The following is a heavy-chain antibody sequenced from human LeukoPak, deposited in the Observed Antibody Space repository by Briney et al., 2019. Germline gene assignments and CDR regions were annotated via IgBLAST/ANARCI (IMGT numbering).Heavy chain of an antibody. D-gene: IGHD2-21*01. CDR3: ANQSPYSYGMDV. J-gene: IGHJ6*02. V-gene: IGHV3-30-3*01. Sequence: PGGSLRLSCAASGFTFSSYAMHWVRQAPGKGLEWVAVISYDGSNKYYADSVKGRFTISRDNSKNTLYLQMNSLRAEDTALYYCANQSPYSYGMDVWGQGTTVTVSS. CDR2: ISYDGSNK. CDR1: GFTFSSYA.